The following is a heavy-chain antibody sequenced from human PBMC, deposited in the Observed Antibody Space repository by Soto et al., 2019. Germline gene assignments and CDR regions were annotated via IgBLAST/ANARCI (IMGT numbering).Heavy chain of an antibody. J-gene: IGHJ6*03. V-gene: IGHV4-34*01. D-gene: IGHD3-10*01. Sequence: QVRLQQWGAGLLKPSETLSLTCAVYGGSFSGYQWTWIRQTPGKRLEWIGEINDSGNINYNPSLKSRVTILVDTPKKQISLKLSSVTAADTAVYYCARGLILWFGELSRRGGYYYYMDVWGKGTTVTVSS. CDR3: ARGLILWFGELSRRGGYYYYMDV. CDR1: GGSFSGYQ. CDR2: INDSGNI.